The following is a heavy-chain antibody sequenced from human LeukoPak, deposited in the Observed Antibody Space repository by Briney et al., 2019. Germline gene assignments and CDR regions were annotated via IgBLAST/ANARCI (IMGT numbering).Heavy chain of an antibody. CDR2: MYYTGST. CDR3: AREREPRITMVRGVISPFDY. J-gene: IGHJ4*02. CDR1: GGSISNYY. Sequence: PSETLSLTCSVSGGSISNYYWSWFRQPPGRGLEWIGYMYYTGSTNSNPSLKSRVAISLDTSKNQFSLKLSSVTAADTAVYYCAREREPRITMVRGVISPFDYWGQGTLVTVSS. D-gene: IGHD3-10*01. V-gene: IGHV4-59*12.